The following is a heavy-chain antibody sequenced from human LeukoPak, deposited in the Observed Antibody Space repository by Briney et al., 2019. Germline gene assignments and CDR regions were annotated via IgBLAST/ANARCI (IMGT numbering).Heavy chain of an antibody. CDR3: ANRVEEGYCSSTSCYLSRYFDY. Sequence: GGSLRLSCAASGFTFSSYAMSWVRQAPGKGLEWVSAISGSGGSTYYADSVKGRFTISRDNSKNTLYLQMNSLRAEDTAVYYCANRVEEGYCSSTSCYLSRYFDYWGQGTLVTVSS. V-gene: IGHV3-23*01. CDR2: ISGSGGST. D-gene: IGHD2-2*01. CDR1: GFTFSSYA. J-gene: IGHJ4*02.